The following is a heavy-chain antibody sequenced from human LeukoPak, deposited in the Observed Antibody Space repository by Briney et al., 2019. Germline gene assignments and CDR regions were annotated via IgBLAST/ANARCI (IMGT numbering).Heavy chain of an antibody. CDR2: IWYDGSNK. CDR3: ARDWGRKDYYDSSLYYGMDV. CDR1: GFTFSSYG. V-gene: IGHV3-33*01. J-gene: IGHJ6*02. Sequence: GGSLRLSCAASGFTFSSYGMHWVRQAPGKGLEWVAVIWYDGSNKYYADSVKGRFTISRDSSKNTPYLQMNSLRAEDTAVYYCARDWGRKDYYDSSLYYGMDVWGQGTTVTVSS. D-gene: IGHD3-22*01.